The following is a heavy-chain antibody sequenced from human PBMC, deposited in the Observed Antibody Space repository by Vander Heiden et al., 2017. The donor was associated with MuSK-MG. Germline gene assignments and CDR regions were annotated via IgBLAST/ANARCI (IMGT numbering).Heavy chain of an antibody. D-gene: IGHD3-10*01. CDR1: GFSVSTMQVG. Sequence: QITLKESGPTQVKPTQTLTLPCPPPGFSVSTMQVGLGSSRHPPGKALDWLALIFWSNDKRYCPSLQSRLTITKDTSKNQVVLTITNMDPVDTATYCCIHILRGQFFDFWGHGILVTVSS. CDR3: IHILRGQFFDF. CDR2: IFWSNDK. J-gene: IGHJ4*01. V-gene: IGHV2-5*01.